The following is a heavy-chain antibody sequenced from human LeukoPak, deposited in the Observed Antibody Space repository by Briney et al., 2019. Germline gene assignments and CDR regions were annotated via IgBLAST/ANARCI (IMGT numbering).Heavy chain of an antibody. Sequence: SEALSLTCAVSGGSISSGGYSWSWIRQPPGKGLEWIGYIYHSGSTYYNPSLKSRVTISVDRSKNQFSLKLSSVTAADTAVYCCARGGATGLLFDYWGQGTLVTVSS. V-gene: IGHV4-30-2*01. CDR3: ARGGATGLLFDY. J-gene: IGHJ4*02. D-gene: IGHD1-26*01. CDR2: IYHSGST. CDR1: GGSISSGGYS.